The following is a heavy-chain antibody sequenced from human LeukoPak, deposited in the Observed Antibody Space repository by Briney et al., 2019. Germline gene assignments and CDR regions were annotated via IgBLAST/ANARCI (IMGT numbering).Heavy chain of an antibody. V-gene: IGHV4-59*01. CDR1: GGSMNNYY. CDR2: IHYSGST. Sequence: SETLSPTCTVSGGSMNNYYWTWIQQPPGKGLEWVGHIHYSGSTNYNPSLKSRVTISGDASKNQFSLKLSSVTAADTAVYYCARDRYMDVWGKGTTVTVSS. CDR3: ARDRYMDV. J-gene: IGHJ6*03.